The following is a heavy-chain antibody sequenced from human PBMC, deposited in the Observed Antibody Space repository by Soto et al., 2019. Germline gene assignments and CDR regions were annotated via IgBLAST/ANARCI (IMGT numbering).Heavy chain of an antibody. D-gene: IGHD1-7*01. CDR3: VKDYGRNWNYVFDF. CDR2: ISGNGGAT. CDR1: GFTFNNFA. Sequence: EVQMVESGGGLFQPGGSLTLTCSPSGFTFNNFAMHWLRQAPGKGLDYVSSISGNGGATHYADSVKGRFTISRDNSKNILFLRMSSLRPEDTALYYCVKDYGRNWNYVFDFWGQGTLVTVSP. J-gene: IGHJ4*02. V-gene: IGHV3-64D*08.